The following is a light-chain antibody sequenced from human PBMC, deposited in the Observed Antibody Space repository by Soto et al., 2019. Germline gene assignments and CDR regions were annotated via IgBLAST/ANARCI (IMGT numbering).Light chain of an antibody. CDR2: EVS. J-gene: IGLJ1*01. CDR3: SSYTSSTTLGV. CDR1: SSDVGFYNY. V-gene: IGLV2-14*01. Sequence: QSVLTQPASVSGSPGQSITISCTRTSSDVGFYNYVSWYQQHPGKAPKLMIYEVSYRPSGVSNRFSGSKSGNTASLTISGLQAEDEADYYCSSYTSSTTLGVFGTGTKVTVL.